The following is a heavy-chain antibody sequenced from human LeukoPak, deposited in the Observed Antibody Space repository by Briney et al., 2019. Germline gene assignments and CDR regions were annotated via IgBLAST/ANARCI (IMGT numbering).Heavy chain of an antibody. J-gene: IGHJ3*02. CDR3: AKDWVVSAFDI. V-gene: IGHV3-23*01. Sequence: GGSVSHFCAASGFTVSRYAMRWVRQAPAKGVAWVSAISGSGGSTYYADSVKGRSTISRDNSKNTLYLQMNSLRAEDTAVYYCAKDWVVSAFDIWGQGTMVTVSS. D-gene: IGHD3-22*01. CDR2: ISGSGGST. CDR1: GFTVSRYA.